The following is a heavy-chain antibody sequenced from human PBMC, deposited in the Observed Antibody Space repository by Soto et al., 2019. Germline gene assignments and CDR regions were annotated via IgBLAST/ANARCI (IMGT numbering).Heavy chain of an antibody. CDR1: GGSISSGNYY. D-gene: IGHD3-16*01. Sequence: QVQLQESGPGLVKPSQTLSLTCTVSGGSISSGNYYWSWFRQPPGKGLEWIGYIYYSGSTSYNPSLKSRITVSVDTSKNQFSLKLSSVTVADTAVYYCARDPRGEYWFDPWGQGTLVTVSS. V-gene: IGHV4-30-4*01. CDR3: ARDPRGEYWFDP. J-gene: IGHJ5*02. CDR2: IYYSGST.